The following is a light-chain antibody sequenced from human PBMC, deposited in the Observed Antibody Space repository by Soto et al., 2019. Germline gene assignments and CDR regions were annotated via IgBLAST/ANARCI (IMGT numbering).Light chain of an antibody. CDR3: QQYHNWPPIT. CDR2: DAS. CDR1: QSVSRN. J-gene: IGKJ5*01. Sequence: EIVMTQSPATLSVSPGERATLSCRASQSVSRNLAWYQQKLGQAPRLLIYDASARVTGIPVRFSGSGSGTEFTLTISSLQSEDFAVYYCQQYHNWPPITFGQGTRLEIK. V-gene: IGKV3-15*01.